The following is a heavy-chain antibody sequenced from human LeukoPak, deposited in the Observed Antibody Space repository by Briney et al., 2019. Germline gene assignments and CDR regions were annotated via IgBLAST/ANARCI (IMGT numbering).Heavy chain of an antibody. D-gene: IGHD1-26*01. Sequence: PGGSLRLSCAASGFTFSSYAMSWVRQAPGKGLEWVSTINGGGDSIYYADSVKGRFTISRDNSKNTLYLQMNSLRAEDTAVYDCVREVGHFDYWGQGTLVTVSS. CDR2: INGGGDSI. V-gene: IGHV3-23*01. CDR1: GFTFSSYA. J-gene: IGHJ4*02. CDR3: VREVGHFDY.